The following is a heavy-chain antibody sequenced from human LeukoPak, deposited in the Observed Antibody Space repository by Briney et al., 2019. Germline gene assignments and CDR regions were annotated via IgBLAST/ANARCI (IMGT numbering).Heavy chain of an antibody. CDR1: GFTFSDAW. CDR2: IRSRTHGGTA. Sequence: PGGSLRLSCAVSGFTFSDAWMSWVRHTPGKGLEWVGRIRSRTHGGTADYAAPVKGRFTMSRDDSKSTLYLQMNSLKTEDTCLYYCASERGDYRIDYWGQGTLVTVSS. V-gene: IGHV3-15*01. D-gene: IGHD4-11*01. CDR3: ASERGDYRIDY. J-gene: IGHJ4*02.